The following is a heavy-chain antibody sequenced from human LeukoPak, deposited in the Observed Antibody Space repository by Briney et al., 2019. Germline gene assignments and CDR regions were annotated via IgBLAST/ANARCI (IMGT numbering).Heavy chain of an antibody. Sequence: GGSLRLSCAASGFTFANYAMSWVRQAPGKGLEWVSGISGSGGGTYYADSVKGRFTISRDNAKNSLYLQMNNLRAEDTALYYCASPPTHWGQGTLVTVSS. CDR2: ISGSGGGT. CDR1: GFTFANYA. D-gene: IGHD2-15*01. CDR3: ASPPTH. J-gene: IGHJ4*02. V-gene: IGHV3-23*01.